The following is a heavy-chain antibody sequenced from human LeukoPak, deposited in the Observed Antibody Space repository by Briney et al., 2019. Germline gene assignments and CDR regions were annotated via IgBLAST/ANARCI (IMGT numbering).Heavy chain of an antibody. CDR2: ISFVGRNK. CDR1: GFTLSSYA. V-gene: IGHV3-30*04. D-gene: IGHD3-22*01. Sequence: GGSLRLSCAASGFTLSSYAMRWVRQAPGKGLEWVAVISFVGRNKYYADSVKGRFTISRDKSKNTLYLQMNSLRAEDTAVYYSAKASSGLDYWGQGTLVTVSS. J-gene: IGHJ4*02. CDR3: AKASSGLDY.